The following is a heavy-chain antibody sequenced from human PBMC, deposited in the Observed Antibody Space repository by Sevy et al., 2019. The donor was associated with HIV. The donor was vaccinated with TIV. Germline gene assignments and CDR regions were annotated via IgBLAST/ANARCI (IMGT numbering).Heavy chain of an antibody. CDR1: GDSVSRNSAA. V-gene: IGHV6-1*01. D-gene: IGHD1-7*01. CDR3: ARNEKTGTSFDY. Sequence: SQTLSLTCAISGDSVSRNSAAWNWIRQSPSRGLEWLGRTYYRSKWYNDYAVSVKSRITINPDTSKNQFSLQLKTVTPADTAVYYCARNEKTGTSFDYWGQGTLVTVSS. CDR2: TYYRSKWYN. J-gene: IGHJ4*02.